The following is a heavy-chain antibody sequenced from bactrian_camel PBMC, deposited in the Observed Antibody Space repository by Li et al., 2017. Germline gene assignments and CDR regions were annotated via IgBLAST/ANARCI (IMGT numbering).Heavy chain of an antibody. CDR3: AAAVVPVAGACRPNMDYRD. Sequence: HVQLVESGGGSVEAGGSLRLSCAASGLPASGNCVAWFRQAPGKEREGVAGISPGSTITWYTDSVKGRFTISHDSAENTVYLEFSLKPEDTAMYYCAAAVVPVAGACRPNMDYRDWGQGTQVTV. J-gene: IGHJ4*01. V-gene: IGHV3S1*01. CDR2: ISPGSTIT. CDR1: GLPASGNC. D-gene: IGHD1*01.